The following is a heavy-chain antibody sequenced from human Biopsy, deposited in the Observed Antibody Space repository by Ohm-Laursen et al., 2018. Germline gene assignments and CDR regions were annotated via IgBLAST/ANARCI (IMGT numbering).Heavy chain of an antibody. V-gene: IGHV1-69*06. D-gene: IGHD3-9*01. CDR2: NIPILGTG. J-gene: IGHJ1*01. Sequence: GASVKVSCKAPAGTFSNYGVNWVRQAPGQGLEWLGGNIPILGTGNYAHQFQDKVTVVADTSTSTATMELRSLRSDDTAVYYCATKLTGYFHHWGQGTLVIVSS. CDR3: ATKLTGYFHH. CDR1: AGTFSNYG.